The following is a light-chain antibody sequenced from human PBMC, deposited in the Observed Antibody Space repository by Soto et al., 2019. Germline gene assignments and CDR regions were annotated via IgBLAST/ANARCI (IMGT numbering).Light chain of an antibody. Sequence: EIVLTQSPATLSLSPGERATLSCRASQSVGSYLAWYQQKPGQAPRLLIYEASNRATGIPARFSGSGSGTDFTLPIRSLEPEDFAVYFCQQRSNWPRGTFGQGTKVEIK. CDR3: QQRSNWPRGT. J-gene: IGKJ2*02. V-gene: IGKV3-11*01. CDR2: EAS. CDR1: QSVGSY.